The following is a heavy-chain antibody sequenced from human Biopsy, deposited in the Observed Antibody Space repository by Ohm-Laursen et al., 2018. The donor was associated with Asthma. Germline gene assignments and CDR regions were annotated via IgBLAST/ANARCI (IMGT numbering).Heavy chain of an antibody. D-gene: IGHD1-1*01. V-gene: IGHV3-30*03. CDR2: ISKDASTQ. Sequence: SLRLSCTASGLTFSDYWMHWVRQAPGKGLEWVGVISKDASTQDYADSVKGRFTMARDNSKNTLDLQMNSLREEDTAVYYCVRDGTDDAFDIWGQGTVVSVSS. J-gene: IGHJ3*02. CDR1: GLTFSDYW. CDR3: VRDGTDDAFDI.